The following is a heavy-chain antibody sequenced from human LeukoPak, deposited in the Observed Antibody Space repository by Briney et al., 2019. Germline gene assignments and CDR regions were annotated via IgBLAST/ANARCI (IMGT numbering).Heavy chain of an antibody. D-gene: IGHD5-24*01. Sequence: GGSLRLSCAASGFTFSSYSMSWVRQAPGKGLEWVANIKQDGSEKYYVDSVKGRFTISRDNAKNSLYLQMNSLRAEDTAVYYCARVREEMATMDFSYWGQGTLVTVSS. CDR2: IKQDGSEK. CDR1: GFTFSSYS. J-gene: IGHJ4*02. V-gene: IGHV3-7*05. CDR3: ARVREEMATMDFSY.